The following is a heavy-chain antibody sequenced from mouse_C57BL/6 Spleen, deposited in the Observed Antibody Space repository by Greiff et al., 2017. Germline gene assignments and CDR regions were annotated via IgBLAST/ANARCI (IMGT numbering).Heavy chain of an antibody. CDR3: ATFGYDGLLCFGY. CDR1: GFNFNDYY. Sequence: VQLQQSGAELVRPGASVKLSCTASGFNFNDYYMHWVKQRPEQGLEWIGWIYPENGDTEYASKFKGKATITADTSSNTAYLQLSSLTSEDTAVYYCATFGYDGLLCFGYWGQGTLVTVSA. CDR2: IYPENGDT. J-gene: IGHJ3*01. V-gene: IGHV14-4*01. D-gene: IGHD2-2*01.